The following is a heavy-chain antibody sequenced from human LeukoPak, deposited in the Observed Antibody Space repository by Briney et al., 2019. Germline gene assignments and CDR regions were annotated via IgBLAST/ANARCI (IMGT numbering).Heavy chain of an antibody. Sequence: GGSLRLSCASSGFPFTNTWMHWVRQPPPKGLAWVGRIKSTTDGGTTDYAEPVKGRFTISRDDSESTPYLQMNSLKTEDTAVYYCTTDRPETGGLNFDYWGQGTLVTVSS. J-gene: IGHJ4*02. CDR3: TTDRPETGGLNFDY. CDR1: GFPFTNTW. CDR2: IKSTTDGGTT. D-gene: IGHD1-14*01. V-gene: IGHV3-15*01.